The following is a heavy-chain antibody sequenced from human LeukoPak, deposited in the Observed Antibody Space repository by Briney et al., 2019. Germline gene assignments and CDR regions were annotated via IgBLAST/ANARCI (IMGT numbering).Heavy chain of an antibody. CDR2: ISSSSYI. J-gene: IGHJ4*02. V-gene: IGHV3-21*01. D-gene: IGHD6-13*01. CDR3: ARAKTQGIAAAGTGGY. CDR1: GFTFSSYS. Sequence: PGGSLRLSCAASGFTFSSYSMNWVRQAPGKGLEWVSSISSSSYIYYADSVKGRFTISRDNAKNSLYLQMNSLRAEDTAVYYCARAKTQGIAAAGTGGYWGQGTLVTVSS.